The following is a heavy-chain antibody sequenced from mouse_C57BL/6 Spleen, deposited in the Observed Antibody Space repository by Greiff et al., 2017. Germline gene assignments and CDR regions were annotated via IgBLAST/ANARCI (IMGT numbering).Heavy chain of an antibody. CDR1: GYTFTSYW. CDR3: AGTTVVGHFDV. J-gene: IGHJ1*03. V-gene: IGHV1-52*01. D-gene: IGHD1-1*01. CDR2: IDPSDSET. Sequence: QVQLQQPGAELVRPGSSVKLSCKASGYTFTSYWMHWVKQRPIQGLEWIGNIDPSDSETHYNQKFKDKATLTVDKSSSTAYMQLSSLTSEDSAVYYWAGTTVVGHFDVWGTGTTVTVSS.